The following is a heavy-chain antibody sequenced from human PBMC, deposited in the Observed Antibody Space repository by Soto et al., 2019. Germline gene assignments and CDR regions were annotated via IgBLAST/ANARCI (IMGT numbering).Heavy chain of an antibody. CDR2: ISYDGSNK. J-gene: IGHJ4*02. CDR1: GFTFSSYA. CDR3: CGGSSSSAY. Sequence: GGSLRLSCAASGFTFSSYAMHWVRQAPGKGLEWVAVISYDGSNKYYADSVKGRFTISRDNSKNTLYLQMNSLRAEDTAVYYCCGGSSSSAYWGQGTLVTVSS. D-gene: IGHD6-6*01. V-gene: IGHV3-30-3*01.